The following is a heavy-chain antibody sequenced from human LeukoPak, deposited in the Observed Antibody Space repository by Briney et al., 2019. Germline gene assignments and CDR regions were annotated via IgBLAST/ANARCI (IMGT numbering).Heavy chain of an antibody. D-gene: IGHD1-26*01. Sequence: GGSLRLSCTASGFTFGDYAMSWVRQAPGKGLEWVGFIRSKAYGGTTEYAASVKGRFTISRDDSKSIAYLQMNSLKTEDTAVYYCTTEIVGARGVGDYWGQGTLVTVSS. V-gene: IGHV3-49*04. J-gene: IGHJ4*02. CDR3: TTEIVGARGVGDY. CDR2: IRSKAYGGTT. CDR1: GFTFGDYA.